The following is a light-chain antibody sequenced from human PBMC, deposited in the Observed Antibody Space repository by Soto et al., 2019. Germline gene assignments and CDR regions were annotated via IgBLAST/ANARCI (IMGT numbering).Light chain of an antibody. CDR2: DVS. V-gene: IGLV2-14*01. Sequence: QSVLTQPASVSGSTVQSITISCTGTSSDVGGYNYVSWYQQHPGRAPKLLIYDVSNRPSGVSNRFYGSKSGNTASLTISGLQAEDEADYYCSSYASSSTLIFGGGTKLTVL. CDR1: SSDVGGYNY. J-gene: IGLJ2*01. CDR3: SSYASSSTLI.